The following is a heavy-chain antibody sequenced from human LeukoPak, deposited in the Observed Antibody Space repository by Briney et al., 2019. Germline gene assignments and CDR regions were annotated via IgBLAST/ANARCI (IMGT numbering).Heavy chain of an antibody. CDR1: GGSIRNYY. V-gene: IGHV4-4*07. CDR2: IYSSGST. Sequence: SETLSLTCTVSGGSIRNYYWNWIRQPAGKGLEWIGRIYSSGSTNYNPSLNSRVTMSVDTSKNQFSLKLSSVTAADTAVYYCARETLRGNNYEAKLDYWGQGTLVTVSS. J-gene: IGHJ4*02. D-gene: IGHD1/OR15-1a*01. CDR3: ARETLRGNNYEAKLDY.